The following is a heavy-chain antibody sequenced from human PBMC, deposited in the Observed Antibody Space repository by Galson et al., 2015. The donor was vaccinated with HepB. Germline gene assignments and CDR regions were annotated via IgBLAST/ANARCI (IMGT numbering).Heavy chain of an antibody. CDR2: FHGTGGA. V-gene: IGHV4-4*07. CDR3: ARASIPRGAWFDP. CDR1: GASISAYY. J-gene: IGHJ5*02. Sequence: SETLSLTCSVSGASISAYYWTWVRQPAGKGLEWLGRFHGTGGANYNPSLKSRLQMSIETSKNHFSLTLTSVTAADTAVYFCARASIPRGAWFDPWGQGALVIVSS. D-gene: IGHD3-10*01.